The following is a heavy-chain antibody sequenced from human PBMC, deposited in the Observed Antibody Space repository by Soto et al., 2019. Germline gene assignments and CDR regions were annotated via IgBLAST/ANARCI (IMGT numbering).Heavy chain of an antibody. CDR3: ESSSVVVTAIGGDY. V-gene: IGHV1-69*12. Sequence: QVQLVQSGAEVKKPGSSVKVSCKASGGTFSSYAISWVRQAPGQGLEWMGGIIPIFGTANYAQKFQGRVKITADESTSIDYMELSSLRSEDKAVYYCESSSVVVTAIGGDYWGQGTLVTVSS. J-gene: IGHJ4*02. D-gene: IGHD2-21*02. CDR1: GGTFSSYA. CDR2: IIPIFGTA.